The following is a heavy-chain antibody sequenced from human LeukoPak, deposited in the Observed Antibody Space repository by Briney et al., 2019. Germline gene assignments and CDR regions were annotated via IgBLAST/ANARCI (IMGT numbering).Heavy chain of an antibody. CDR2: IKQDGSEK. D-gene: IGHD6-19*01. CDR3: ARERSSGWHSFDH. J-gene: IGHJ4*02. Sequence: PGGSLRLSCAASGFTFSSYWMSWVRQAPGKGLEWVANIKQDGSEKYYVDSVKGRFTISRDNAKNSLYLQMNSLRAEDTAVYYCARERSSGWHSFDHWGQGTLVTVSS. CDR1: GFTFSSYW. V-gene: IGHV3-7*01.